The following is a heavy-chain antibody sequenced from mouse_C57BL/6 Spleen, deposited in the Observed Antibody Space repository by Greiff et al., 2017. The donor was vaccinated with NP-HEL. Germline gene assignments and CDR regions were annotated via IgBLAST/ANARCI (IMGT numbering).Heavy chain of an antibody. V-gene: IGHV5-12*01. D-gene: IGHD2-2*01. CDR2: ISNGGGST. Sequence: EVQLVESGGGLVQPGGSLKLSCAASGFTFSDYYMYWVRQTPEKRLEWVAYISNGGGSTYYPDTVKGRFTISRDNAKNTLYLQMSRLKSEDTAMYYCARPYGYDVLYAMDYWGQGTSVTVSS. J-gene: IGHJ4*01. CDR1: GFTFSDYY. CDR3: ARPYGYDVLYAMDY.